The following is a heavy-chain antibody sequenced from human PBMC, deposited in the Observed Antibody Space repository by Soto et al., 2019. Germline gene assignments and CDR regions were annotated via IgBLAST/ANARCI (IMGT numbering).Heavy chain of an antibody. CDR1: GGSISSGGYY. CDR2: IYYSGST. V-gene: IGHV4-31*03. D-gene: IGHD3-3*01. Sequence: SETLSLTCTVSGGSISSGGYYWSWIRQHPGKGLEWIGYIYYSGSTYYNPSLKSRVTISVDTSKNQFSLKLSSVTAADTAVYYCARVRFLEWIIDYWGQGTLVTVSS. J-gene: IGHJ4*02. CDR3: ARVRFLEWIIDY.